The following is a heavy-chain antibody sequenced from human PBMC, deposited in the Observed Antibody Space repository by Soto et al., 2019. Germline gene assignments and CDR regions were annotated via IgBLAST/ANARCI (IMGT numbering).Heavy chain of an antibody. J-gene: IGHJ6*02. CDR3: ARDRYCSGGSCYTGLSVTRGMDV. D-gene: IGHD2-15*01. V-gene: IGHV4-31*03. Sequence: SQTLSLTCTVSGGSIVNGGYYWSMIRQHPGKGLEWIGYIYYSGSTYYNPSLKSRVTISVDTSKNQFSLKLSSVTAADTAVYYCARDRYCSGGSCYTGLSVTRGMDVWGQGTTVTVSS. CDR2: IYYSGST. CDR1: GGSIVNGGYY.